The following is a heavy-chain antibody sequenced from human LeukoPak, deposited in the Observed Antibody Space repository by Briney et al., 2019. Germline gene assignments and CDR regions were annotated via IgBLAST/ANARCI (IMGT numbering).Heavy chain of an antibody. D-gene: IGHD3-10*01. CDR3: ARDQDGSGSYYKSAVGY. CDR1: GFTFSSYS. V-gene: IGHV3-21*01. CDR2: ISSSSSYI. Sequence: GGSLRLSCAASGFTFSSYSMNWVRQAPGKGLAWSSSISSSSSYIYYADSVKGRFTISRDNAKNSLYLQMNSLRAEDTAVYYCARDQDGSGSYYKSAVGYWGQGTLVTVSS. J-gene: IGHJ4*02.